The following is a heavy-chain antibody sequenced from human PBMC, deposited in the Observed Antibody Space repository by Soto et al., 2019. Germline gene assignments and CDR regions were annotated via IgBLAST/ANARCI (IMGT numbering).Heavy chain of an antibody. CDR1: GFTFSSYS. CDR3: ARVGHAVVVPARHYYYYSYMDV. CDR2: ISSSSSYI. Sequence: EVQLVESGGGLVKPGGSLRLSCAASGFTFSSYSMNWVRQAPGKGLEWVSSISSSSSYIYYADSVKGRFTISRDNAKNSLYLQMNSLRAEDTAVYYCARVGHAVVVPARHYYYYSYMDVWGKGTTVTVSS. V-gene: IGHV3-21*01. D-gene: IGHD2-2*01. J-gene: IGHJ6*03.